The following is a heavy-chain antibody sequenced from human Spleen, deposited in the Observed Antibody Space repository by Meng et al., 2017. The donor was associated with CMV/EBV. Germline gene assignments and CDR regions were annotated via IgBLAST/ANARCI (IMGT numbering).Heavy chain of an antibody. CDR1: GVSRGSISSSSFY. CDR2: IFYSGST. CDR3: ARDDRLDTSSWY. V-gene: IGHV4-39*07. Sequence: SETLSLTCSVSGVSRGSISSSSFYWGWIRQAPGKGLEWIASIFYSGSTYYNPSLKSRVTISVDTSKNQFSLKLSSVTAADTAVYFCARDDRLDTSSWYWGQGTLVTVSS. D-gene: IGHD6-13*01. J-gene: IGHJ4*02.